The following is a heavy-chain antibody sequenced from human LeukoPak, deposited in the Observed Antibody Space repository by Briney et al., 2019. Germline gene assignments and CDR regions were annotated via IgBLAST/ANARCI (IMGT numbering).Heavy chain of an antibody. CDR1: GFTFSSYE. Sequence: QAGGSLRLSCAASGFTFSSYEMNWVRQAPGKGLEWVSYISSSTSTIYYADSVKGRFTISRDNAKNSLHLQMNSLRAEDTAVYYCARGRPGYKRGRGFDYWGQGTLVTVSS. V-gene: IGHV3-48*03. CDR3: ARGRPGYKRGRGFDY. CDR2: ISSSTSTI. D-gene: IGHD5-24*01. J-gene: IGHJ4*02.